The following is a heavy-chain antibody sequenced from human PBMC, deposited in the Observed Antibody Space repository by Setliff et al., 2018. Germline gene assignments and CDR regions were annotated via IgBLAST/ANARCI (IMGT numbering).Heavy chain of an antibody. CDR3: ARGTYANSWARFDF. D-gene: IGHD2-15*01. Sequence: TLSLTCAVSDDSTRNNNYFWAWIRQPPGKGLEWIGFMYHNGDTHYSPSLKSRVSLSVDTSKGQVSLKLNTATAADTAVYYCARGTYANSWARFDFWGRGTLVTVSS. J-gene: IGHJ4*02. CDR2: MYHNGDT. V-gene: IGHV4-30-4*08. CDR1: DDSTRNNNYF.